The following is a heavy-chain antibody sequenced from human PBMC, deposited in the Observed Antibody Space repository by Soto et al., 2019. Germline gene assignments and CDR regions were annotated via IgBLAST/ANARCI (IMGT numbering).Heavy chain of an antibody. D-gene: IGHD6-19*01. CDR3: ARGYSSGWYVFDY. CDR2: ISGSGGST. CDR1: GATLSSSA. J-gene: IGHJ4*02. Sequence: GSVRPSGAASGATLSSSAIPWVRQVPGKGMVWFSAISGSGGSTYYADSVKGRFTISRDNSKNTLYLQMNSLRAEDTAVYYCARGYSSGWYVFDYWGQGTLVRVSS. V-gene: IGHV3-23*01.